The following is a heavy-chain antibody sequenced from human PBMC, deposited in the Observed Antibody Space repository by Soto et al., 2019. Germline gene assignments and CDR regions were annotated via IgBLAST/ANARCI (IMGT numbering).Heavy chain of an antibody. CDR2: IYYSGST. D-gene: IGHD5-18*01. J-gene: IGHJ5*02. V-gene: IGHV4-31*03. Sequence: PSETLSLTCTVSGGSISSGGYYWSWIRQHPGKGLEWIGYIYYSGSTYYNPSLKSRVTISVDTSKNQFSLKLSSVTAADTAVYYCARAQLGHSYGYGRWFDPWGQGTLVTV. CDR1: GGSISSGGYY. CDR3: ARAQLGHSYGYGRWFDP.